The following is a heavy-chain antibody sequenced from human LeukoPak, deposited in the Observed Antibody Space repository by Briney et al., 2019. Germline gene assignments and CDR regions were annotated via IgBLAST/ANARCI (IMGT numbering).Heavy chain of an antibody. CDR2: IKPNTAGT. Sequence: PSVKVSCKASGYTFTGYYFHWVRQAPGQGSEWMGWIKPNTAGTNYAQKFLGGVTLTWDTSISTAYMELNRLTSDDTAVYYCATSAGDYRAGHYYYMGVWGKGTSVTVSS. D-gene: IGHD4-11*01. J-gene: IGHJ6*03. CDR1: GYTFTGYY. CDR3: ATSAGDYRAGHYYYMGV. V-gene: IGHV1-2*02.